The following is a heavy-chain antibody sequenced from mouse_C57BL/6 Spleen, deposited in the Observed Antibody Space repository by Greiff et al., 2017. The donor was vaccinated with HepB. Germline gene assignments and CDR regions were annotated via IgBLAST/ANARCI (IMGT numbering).Heavy chain of an antibody. CDR1: GYTFTDYY. D-gene: IGHD1-1*01. V-gene: IGHV1-26*01. Sequence: EVQLQQSGPELVKPGASVKISCKASGYTFTDYYMNWVKQSPGKSLEWIGDINPNNGGTSYNQKFKGKATLTVDKSSSTAYMELRSLTSEDSAVYYCARNGYCGRSHGGAMDYWGKGTTVTVSS. CDR3: ARNGYCGRSHGGAMDY. J-gene: IGHJ4*01. CDR2: INPNNGGT.